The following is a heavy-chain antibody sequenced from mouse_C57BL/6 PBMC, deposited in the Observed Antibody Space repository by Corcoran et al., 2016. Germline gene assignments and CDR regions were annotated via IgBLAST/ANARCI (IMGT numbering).Heavy chain of an antibody. V-gene: IGHV9-3*01. CDR2: INTYSGVP. CDR3: ARGSSYGDAMDY. D-gene: IGHD1-1*01. Sequence: QIQLVQSGPELKKPGETVKISCKASGYTFTTYGMSWVKQAPGKGLKWMGWINTYSGVPTYADDFKGRFAFSLETSASTAYLQINNLKNEDTATYFRARGSSYGDAMDYWGQGTSVTVSS. J-gene: IGHJ4*01. CDR1: GYTFTTYG.